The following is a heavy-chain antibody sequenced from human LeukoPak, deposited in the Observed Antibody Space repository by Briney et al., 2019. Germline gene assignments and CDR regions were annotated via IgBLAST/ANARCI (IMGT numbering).Heavy chain of an antibody. J-gene: IGHJ4*02. D-gene: IGHD5-18*01. CDR2: INHSGST. CDR1: CGSFSGYY. CDR3: ARRRIQTWTLGY. V-gene: IGHV4-34*01. Sequence: SETLSLTCAVSCGSFSGYYWSWIRQPPGEGLEWIGEINHSGSTNYNSSLKSRVTISIDTSKNQFSLKLSSVTAADTAVYYCARRRIQTWTLGYWGQGTLVTVSS.